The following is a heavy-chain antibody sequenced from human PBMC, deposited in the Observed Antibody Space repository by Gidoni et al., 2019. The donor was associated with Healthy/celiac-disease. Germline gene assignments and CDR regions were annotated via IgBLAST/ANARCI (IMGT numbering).Heavy chain of an antibody. CDR2: INHSGST. CDR3: ARTPKYSSGWYRGWFDP. Sequence: QVQLQQWGAGLLKPSETLSLTCAVYGGSFSGYYWSWIRQPPGKGLEWIGEINHSGSTNYNPSLKSRVTISVDTSKNQFSLKLSSVTAADTAVYYCARTPKYSSGWYRGWFDPWGQGTLVTVSS. V-gene: IGHV4-34*01. D-gene: IGHD6-19*01. CDR1: GGSFSGYY. J-gene: IGHJ5*02.